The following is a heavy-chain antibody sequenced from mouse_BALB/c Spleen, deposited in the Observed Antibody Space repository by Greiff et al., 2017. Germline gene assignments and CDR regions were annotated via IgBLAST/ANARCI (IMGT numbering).Heavy chain of an antibody. V-gene: IGHV10-3*03. Sequence: EVKVVESGGGLVQPKGSLKLSCAASGFTFNTFAMHWVCQAPGKGLEWVARIRSKSNNYATYYADSVKDRFTISRDDSQSMLYLQMNNLKTEDTAMYYCVRDGNYLMDYWGQGTSVTVSS. CDR3: VRDGNYLMDY. D-gene: IGHD2-1*01. CDR2: IRSKSNNYAT. J-gene: IGHJ4*01. CDR1: GFTFNTFA.